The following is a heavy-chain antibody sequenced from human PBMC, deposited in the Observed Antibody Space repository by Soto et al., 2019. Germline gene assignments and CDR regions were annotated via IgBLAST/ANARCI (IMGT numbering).Heavy chain of an antibody. J-gene: IGHJ4*02. CDR2: IYYSGST. D-gene: IGHD6-19*01. V-gene: IGHV4-59*01. Sequence: SETLSLTCTVSGGSISSYYWSWIRQPPGKGLEWIGYIYYSGSTNYNPSLKSRVTISVDTSKNQFSLKLSSVTAADTAVYYCAAGSGWYGPLGYWSQGTLVTVSS. CDR1: GGSISSYY. CDR3: AAGSGWYGPLGY.